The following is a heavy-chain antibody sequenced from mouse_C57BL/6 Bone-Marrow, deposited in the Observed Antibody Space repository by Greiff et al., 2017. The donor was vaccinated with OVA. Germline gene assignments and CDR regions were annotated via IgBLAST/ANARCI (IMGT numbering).Heavy chain of an antibody. J-gene: IGHJ4*01. CDR2: IRNKANGYTT. V-gene: IGHV7-3*01. CDR3: ASGGYDYDDYAMDY. CDR1: GFTFTDYY. D-gene: IGHD2-4*01. Sequence: EVKVVESGGGLVQPGGSLSLSCAASGFTFTDYYMSWVRQPPGKALEWLGFIRNKANGYTTEYSASVKGRFTISRDNSQSILYLQMNALRAEDSATYYCASGGYDYDDYAMDYWGQGTSVTVSS.